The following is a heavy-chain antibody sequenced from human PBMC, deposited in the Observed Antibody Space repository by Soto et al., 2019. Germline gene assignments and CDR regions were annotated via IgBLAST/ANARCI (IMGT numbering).Heavy chain of an antibody. V-gene: IGHV3-30*18. CDR3: AKDWGNSGFDY. J-gene: IGHJ4*02. Sequence: QVQLVESGGGVVQPGRSLRLSCAASGFTFSSYGIHWVRKAPCKGLEWVAVISYDGSNKYYADSVKGRFTISRDNSKTTLYLQMNSLGAEDAAVYSCAKDWGNSGFDYWGQGTLVTVSS. CDR1: GFTFSSYG. CDR2: ISYDGSNK. D-gene: IGHD3-16*01.